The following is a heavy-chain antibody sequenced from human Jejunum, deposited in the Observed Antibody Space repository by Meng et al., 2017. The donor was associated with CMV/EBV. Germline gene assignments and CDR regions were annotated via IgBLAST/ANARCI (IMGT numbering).Heavy chain of an antibody. J-gene: IGHJ4*02. V-gene: IGHV1-69*05. CDR3: AVCPPAYYGTGRQRLFDF. CDR2: TIPFFGPP. CDR1: TFAIFA. D-gene: IGHD3-10*01. Sequence: TFAIFAIGWVRQAPGQGPEWMGGTIPFFGPPNYAQKFQGRVTISTDESTNTAYMELSSLRSEDTAIYYCAVCPPAYYGTGRQRLFDFWGQGTLVTVSS.